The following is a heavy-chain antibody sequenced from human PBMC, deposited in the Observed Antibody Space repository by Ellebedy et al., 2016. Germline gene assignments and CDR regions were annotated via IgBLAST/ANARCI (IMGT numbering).Heavy chain of an antibody. CDR3: ATNLGVAAADIGVREVY. CDR1: GFTFSSYS. D-gene: IGHD6-13*01. CDR2: ISSSSSYI. J-gene: IGHJ4*02. Sequence: GESLKISCAASGFTFSSYSMNWVRQAPGKGLEWVSSISSSSSYIYYADSVKGRFTISRDNAKNSLYLQMNSLRAEDTAVHYCATNLGVAAADIGVREVYWGQGALVTVSS. V-gene: IGHV3-21*04.